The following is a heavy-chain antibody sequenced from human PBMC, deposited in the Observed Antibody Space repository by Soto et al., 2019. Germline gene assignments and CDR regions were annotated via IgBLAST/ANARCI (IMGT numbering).Heavy chain of an antibody. CDR3: SRTYYSATSGTSDY. Sequence: QVQLQASGPGLVKPSQTLSLTCTVSGDSISSGNYYWSWIRQHPERGLEWIGYIYYSGTTYYNPSLDSRVSIPVDTSQNQFFLKVNSVTVADTVVYHCSRTYYSATSGTSDYWGQGTLATVSS. CDR2: IYYSGTT. CDR1: GDSISSGNYY. V-gene: IGHV4-31*06. D-gene: IGHD3-22*01. J-gene: IGHJ4*02.